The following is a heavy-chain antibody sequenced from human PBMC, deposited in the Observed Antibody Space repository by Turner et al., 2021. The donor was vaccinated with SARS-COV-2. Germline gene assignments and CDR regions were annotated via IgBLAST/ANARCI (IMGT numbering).Heavy chain of an antibody. D-gene: IGHD3-22*01. CDR1: GFTFSSYA. CDR2: IRGSGGTT. Sequence: EVQLLESGGGLVQPGGSLRLSCPASGFTFSSYAMSWVRQAPGKGLEWVSAIRGSGGTTYYADSVKGRFTISRDNSKNTLYLQMNSLRAEDTAVYYCAKADRVMIVVVITLFDYWGQGTLVTVSS. J-gene: IGHJ4*02. V-gene: IGHV3-23*01. CDR3: AKADRVMIVVVITLFDY.